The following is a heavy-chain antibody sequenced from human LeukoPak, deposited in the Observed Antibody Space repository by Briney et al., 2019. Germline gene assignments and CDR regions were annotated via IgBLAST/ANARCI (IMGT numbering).Heavy chain of an antibody. CDR1: GFTFSSYA. V-gene: IGHV3-23*01. Sequence: GGSLRLPCAASGFTFSSYAMSWVRQAPGKGLEWVSAISGSGGSTYYADSVKGRFTISRDNSKNTLYLQMNSLRAEDTAVYYCAKGDYVWGSYRPFDYWGQGTLVTVSS. CDR2: ISGSGGST. J-gene: IGHJ4*02. D-gene: IGHD3-16*02. CDR3: AKGDYVWGSYRPFDY.